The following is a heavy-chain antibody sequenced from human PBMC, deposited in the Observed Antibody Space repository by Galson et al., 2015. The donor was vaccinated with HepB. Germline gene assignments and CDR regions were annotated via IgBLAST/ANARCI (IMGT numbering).Heavy chain of an antibody. CDR2: ISYDGSNK. V-gene: IGHV3-30-3*01. Sequence: SLRLSCAASGFTFSSYAMHWVRQAPGKGLEWVAVISYDGSNKYYADSVKGRFTISRDNSKNTLYLQMNSLRAEDTAVYYCARTFLYCSSTRFYLWHLYCIGVLGKRTTVTVS. CDR1: GFTFSSYA. D-gene: IGHD2-2*01. CDR3: ARTFLYCSSTRFYLWHLYCIGV. J-gene: IGHJ6*03.